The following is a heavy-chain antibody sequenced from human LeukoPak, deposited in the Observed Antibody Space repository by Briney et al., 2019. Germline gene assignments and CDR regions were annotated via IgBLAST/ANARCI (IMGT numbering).Heavy chain of an antibody. V-gene: IGHV3-23*01. CDR1: GFTFTNFA. D-gene: IGHD3-22*01. CDR2: ILASGGTT. J-gene: IGHJ4*02. CDR3: AKNYYDYTGPYSWVFDY. Sequence: GGSLRLSCPASGFTFTNFAMSWVRQAPGKGLEWVSGILASGGTTYYADSVKGRFTSSRDNSENTLYLQMSSLRAEDTAIYYCAKNYYDYTGPYSWVFDYWGQGTLVTVSS.